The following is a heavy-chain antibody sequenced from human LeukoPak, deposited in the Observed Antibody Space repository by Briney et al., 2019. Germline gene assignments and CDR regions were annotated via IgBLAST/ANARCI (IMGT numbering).Heavy chain of an antibody. V-gene: IGHV1-2*02. CDR3: AEGYSYGYHPFDY. J-gene: IGHJ4*02. CDR1: RFTFNDYY. CDR2: IDPNSGGT. D-gene: IGHD5-18*01. Sequence: ASVKVSRKASRFTFNDYYIHWVRQAPGQGLEWMGWIDPNSGGTHYAQNFQGRVTVTRDASIYTVYMDLTSLRSDDTAVYYCAEGYSYGYHPFDYWGQGTLVTVSS.